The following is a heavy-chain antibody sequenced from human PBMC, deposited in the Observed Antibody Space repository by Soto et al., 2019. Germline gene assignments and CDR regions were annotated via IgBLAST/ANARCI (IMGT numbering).Heavy chain of an antibody. V-gene: IGHV4-59*08. CDR3: ARHRSSSRAESYYYYMDV. Sequence: QVQLQESGPGLVKPSETLSLTCTVSGGSISSYDWSWIRQPPGKGLEWIGYIYYSGSTNYNPSLKSRVTISVDTSKNQYSLKLSSVTAADTAVYYCARHRSSSRAESYYYYMDVWGKGTPVTVSS. CDR2: IYYSGST. D-gene: IGHD6-6*01. J-gene: IGHJ6*03. CDR1: GGSISSYD.